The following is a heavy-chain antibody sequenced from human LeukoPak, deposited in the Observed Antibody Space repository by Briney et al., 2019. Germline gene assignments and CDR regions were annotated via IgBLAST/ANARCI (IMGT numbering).Heavy chain of an antibody. CDR3: ARGSGSYYATEYYFDY. Sequence: SETLSITCTVSGGSISSYYWSWIWQPAGKGLEWIGRIYTSGSTNYNPSLKSRVTMSVDTSKNQFSLKLSSVTAADTAVYYCARGSGSYYATEYYFDYWGQGTLVTVSS. D-gene: IGHD1-26*01. CDR1: GGSISSYY. J-gene: IGHJ4*02. CDR2: IYTSGST. V-gene: IGHV4-4*07.